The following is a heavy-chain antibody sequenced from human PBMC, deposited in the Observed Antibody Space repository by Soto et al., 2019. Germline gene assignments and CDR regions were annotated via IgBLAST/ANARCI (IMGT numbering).Heavy chain of an antibody. V-gene: IGHV3-48*03. D-gene: IGHD3-22*01. Sequence: LSLTCTVSNVSISSNAYYWGWVRQPPGKGLEWVSYISSSGSTIYYADSVKGRFTISRDNAKNSLYLQMNSLRAEDTAVYYCARDDKSGVDVWGQGTTVTVSS. J-gene: IGHJ6*02. CDR3: ARDDKSGVDV. CDR2: ISSSGSTI. CDR1: NVSISSNAYY.